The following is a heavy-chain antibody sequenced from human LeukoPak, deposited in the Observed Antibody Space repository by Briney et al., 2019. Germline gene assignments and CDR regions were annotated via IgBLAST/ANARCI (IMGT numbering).Heavy chain of an antibody. CDR3: ARHISSGYYYYYGMDV. V-gene: IGHV4-59*08. Sequence: SETLSLTCTVSGGSISSYYWSWIRQPPGKGLEWIGYIYYSGSTYYNPSLKSRVTISVDTSKNQFSLKLSSVTAADTAVYYCARHISSGYYYYYGMDVWGQGTTVTVSS. CDR1: GGSISSYY. J-gene: IGHJ6*02. CDR2: IYYSGST. D-gene: IGHD3-16*02.